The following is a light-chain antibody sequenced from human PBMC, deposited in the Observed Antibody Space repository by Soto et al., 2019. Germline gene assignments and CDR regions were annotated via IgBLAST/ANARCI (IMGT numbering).Light chain of an antibody. CDR1: QSVSSSY. Sequence: EIVLTQSPGTLSLSPGERATLSCRASQSVSSSYLAWYQQKPGQAPRLLIYDASNRATGIPARFSGSGSGTDFTLTISSLQPDDFATYYCQQYNTPSRTFGQGTKV. CDR3: QQYNTPSRT. J-gene: IGKJ1*01. CDR2: DAS. V-gene: IGKV3-20*01.